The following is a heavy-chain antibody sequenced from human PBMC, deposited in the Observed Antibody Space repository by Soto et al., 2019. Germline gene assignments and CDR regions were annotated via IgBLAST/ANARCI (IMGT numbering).Heavy chain of an antibody. D-gene: IGHD3-10*01. Sequence: QLQLQESGPGLVKPSETLSLTCTVSGGSISSSSYYWGWIRQPPGKGLEWIGSIYYSGSTYYNPSLKSRVTISVDTSKNQFSLKLSSVTAADTAVYYCARHGLLWFGELLLPLDYWGQGTLVTVSS. CDR3: ARHGLLWFGELLLPLDY. CDR2: IYYSGST. J-gene: IGHJ4*02. CDR1: GGSISSSSYY. V-gene: IGHV4-39*01.